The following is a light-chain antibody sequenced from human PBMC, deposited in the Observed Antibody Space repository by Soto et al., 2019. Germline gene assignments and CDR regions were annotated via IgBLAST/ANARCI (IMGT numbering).Light chain of an antibody. CDR3: QQYSTYPWT. V-gene: IGKV1-5*01. Sequence: DIQMTQSPSTLSASVGDRVTITCRASQSISSWLAWYQQKPGKAPKILIYHASSLETGVPSRFSGSGSGTEFTLTISSLQPDDFATYYCQQYSTYPWTFGQGTKVDIK. CDR1: QSISSW. CDR2: HAS. J-gene: IGKJ1*01.